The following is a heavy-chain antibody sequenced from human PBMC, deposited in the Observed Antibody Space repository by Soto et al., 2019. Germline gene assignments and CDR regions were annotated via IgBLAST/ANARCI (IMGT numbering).Heavy chain of an antibody. J-gene: IGHJ1*01. CDR2: ISHSGDT. Sequence: SETLSLTCSVSGGSIISGYSWSWVRQPPAQGLQWIGHISHSGDTLYNPSLKSRAILSVDTSKSQFSLKLTSLTAADTAVYYCVAVQRDSSGWYLFQHWGQGTLVTVSS. D-gene: IGHD6-19*01. CDR3: VAVQRDSSGWYLFQH. V-gene: IGHV4-61*01. CDR1: GGSIISGYS.